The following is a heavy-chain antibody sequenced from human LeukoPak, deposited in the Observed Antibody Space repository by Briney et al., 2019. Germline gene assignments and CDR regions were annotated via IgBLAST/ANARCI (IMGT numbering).Heavy chain of an antibody. CDR2: VSGTGENT. CDR3: AKEPSGANVVPADASDF. CDR1: GFTFKNYA. V-gene: IGHV3-23*01. Sequence: GGSLRLSCVASGFTFKNYAMNWVRQAPGKGLEWVSGVSGTGENTYYGDSVKGRFTISRDNSRNTLYLQMNSLRVDDMAVYYCAKEPSGANVVPADASDFWGHGTMVTVSS. J-gene: IGHJ3*01. D-gene: IGHD6-6*01.